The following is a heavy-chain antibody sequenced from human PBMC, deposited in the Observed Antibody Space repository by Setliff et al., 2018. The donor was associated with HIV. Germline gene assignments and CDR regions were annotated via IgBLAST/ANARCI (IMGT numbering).Heavy chain of an antibody. CDR1: GYSIRSGYY. CDR3: ARVGWDYYDSSGVGEFDY. CDR2: IYYSGRT. V-gene: IGHV4-38-2*02. J-gene: IGHJ4*02. Sequence: PSETLSLTCTVSGYSIRSGYYWGWIRQPPGKGLEWFGSIYYSGRTYYTPSLKSRVTISVDTSKNQFSLKLSSVTAADTAVYYCARVGWDYYDSSGVGEFDYWGQGTLVTVSS. D-gene: IGHD3-22*01.